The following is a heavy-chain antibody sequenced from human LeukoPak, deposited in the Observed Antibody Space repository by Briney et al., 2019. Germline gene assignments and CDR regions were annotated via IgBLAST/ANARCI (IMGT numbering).Heavy chain of an antibody. CDR2: IIPIFGTA. CDR1: GGTFSSYA. Sequence: RASVKVSCKASGGTFSSYAISWVRQAPGQGLEWMGGIIPIFGTANYAQKFQGRVTITTDESTSTAYMELSSLRSEDTAVYYCATSRRYGDYLEGYWGQGTLVTVSS. J-gene: IGHJ4*02. D-gene: IGHD4-17*01. V-gene: IGHV1-69*05. CDR3: ATSRRYGDYLEGY.